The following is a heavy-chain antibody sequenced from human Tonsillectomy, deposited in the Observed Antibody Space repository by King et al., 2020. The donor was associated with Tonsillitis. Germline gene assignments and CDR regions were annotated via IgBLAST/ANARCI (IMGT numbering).Heavy chain of an antibody. CDR1: GFTFSSYA. Sequence: QLVQSGGGLVQPGGSLRLSCSASGFTFSSYAMHWVRQAPGKGMEYVSAISSNGGSTYYADSVKGRFTISRDNSKNTLYLQMSSLRAEDTAVYYCVKDLTGYWLVWYFDLWGRGTLVTVSS. D-gene: IGHD7-27*01. CDR3: VKDLTGYWLVWYFDL. V-gene: IGHV3-64D*06. J-gene: IGHJ2*01. CDR2: ISSNGGST.